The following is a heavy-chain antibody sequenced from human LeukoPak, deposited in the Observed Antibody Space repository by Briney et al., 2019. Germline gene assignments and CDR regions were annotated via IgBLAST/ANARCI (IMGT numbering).Heavy chain of an antibody. CDR3: ARGGGTETVRDFDH. CDR2: RWYDGSNK. D-gene: IGHD3-10*01. J-gene: IGHJ4*02. V-gene: IGHV3-33*01. Sequence: GGSLRLSCAASGFTFSSYGMHWVRQAPGKGLEWVAVRWYDGSNKYYADSVKGRFTISRDNSKNTLYLQMNSLRAEDTAVYYCARGGGTETVRDFDHWGQGTLVTVSS. CDR1: GFTFSSYG.